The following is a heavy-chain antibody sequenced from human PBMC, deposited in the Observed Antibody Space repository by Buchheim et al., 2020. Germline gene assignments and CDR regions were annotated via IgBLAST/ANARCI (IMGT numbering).Heavy chain of an antibody. CDR3: GRVTLGATGLYS. D-gene: IGHD1-26*01. J-gene: IGHJ5*01. Sequence: EVQLVESGGGLVQPGGSLRLSCAVSGFTFSSHWMQWVRQGPGEGLVWVSRISGDGSGITYADSVRGRFTISRDNAKSTLYLQMNSLRAEDTAVYYCGRVTLGATGLYSWGHGT. V-gene: IGHV3-74*01. CDR2: ISGDGSGI. CDR1: GFTFSSHW.